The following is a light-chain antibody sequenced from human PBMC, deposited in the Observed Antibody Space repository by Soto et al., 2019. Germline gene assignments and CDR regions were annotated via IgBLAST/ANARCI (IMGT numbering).Light chain of an antibody. CDR2: DVS. J-gene: IGLJ1*01. CDR3: SSYTSSNTLDV. Sequence: QSALTQPASVSGSPGQSITISCTGTSSDVGGYNYVSWYQQHPGKAPKLMIYDVSKRPSGVSNRFSGSKSGNTASLTISGLQAEDEADYYCSSYTSSNTLDVFGTGTKLTVL. CDR1: SSDVGGYNY. V-gene: IGLV2-14*01.